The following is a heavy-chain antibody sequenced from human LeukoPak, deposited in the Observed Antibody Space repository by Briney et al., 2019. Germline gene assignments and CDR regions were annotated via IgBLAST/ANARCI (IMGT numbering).Heavy chain of an antibody. V-gene: IGHV3-7*05. CDR3: AANTHSGY. J-gene: IGHJ4*02. Sequence: PGGSLRLSCAASGFTFSGSWMKWVRQAPGKGLESVAVIKEDGSEKHYVDSVKGRFAISRDNAKNSLYLQMNNVRAEDTAVYFCAANTHSGYWGQGALVTVSS. CDR1: GFTFSGSW. CDR2: IKEDGSEK. D-gene: IGHD1-26*01.